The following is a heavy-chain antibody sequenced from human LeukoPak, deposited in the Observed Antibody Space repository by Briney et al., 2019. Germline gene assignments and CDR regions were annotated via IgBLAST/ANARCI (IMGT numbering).Heavy chain of an antibody. Sequence: PGGSLRLPCAASGFTFSSYAMSWVRQAPGKGLEWVSAISGSGGSTYYADSVKGRFTISRDNSKNTLYLQMNSLRAEDTAVYYCAKDEIHYDFWSGYPDVWGQGTTVTVSS. D-gene: IGHD3-3*01. CDR1: GFTFSSYA. V-gene: IGHV3-23*01. CDR2: ISGSGGST. CDR3: AKDEIHYDFWSGYPDV. J-gene: IGHJ6*02.